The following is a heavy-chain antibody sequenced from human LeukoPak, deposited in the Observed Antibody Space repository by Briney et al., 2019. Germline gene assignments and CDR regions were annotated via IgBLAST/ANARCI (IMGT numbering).Heavy chain of an antibody. Sequence: PGGSLRLSCAASGFTFSSYAMSWVRQAPGKGLECVAIINQDGSEKYYVDSVKGRFTISRDNAKNSLYLQMSSLRADDTAVYFCARDPVGGAFDIWGQGTMVTVSS. V-gene: IGHV3-7*01. CDR1: GFTFSSYA. J-gene: IGHJ3*02. CDR3: ARDPVGGAFDI. CDR2: INQDGSEK. D-gene: IGHD3-16*01.